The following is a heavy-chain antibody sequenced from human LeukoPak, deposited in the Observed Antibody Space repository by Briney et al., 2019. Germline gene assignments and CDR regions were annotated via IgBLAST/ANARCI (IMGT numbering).Heavy chain of an antibody. Sequence: GGSLRLSCAASGFTFSSYAMHWVRQAPGKGLEWVAVISYDGSNKYYADSVKGRFTISRDNSKNTLYLQMNSLRAEDTAVYYCARSIVVSPAAPYTWFDPWGQGTLVTVSS. D-gene: IGHD2-2*01. CDR3: ARSIVVSPAAPYTWFDP. CDR2: ISYDGSNK. CDR1: GFTFSSYA. V-gene: IGHV3-30-3*01. J-gene: IGHJ5*02.